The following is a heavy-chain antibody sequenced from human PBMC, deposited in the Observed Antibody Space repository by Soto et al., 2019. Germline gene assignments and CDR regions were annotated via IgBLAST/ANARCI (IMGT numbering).Heavy chain of an antibody. J-gene: IGHJ3*02. D-gene: IGHD3-22*01. Sequence: GGSLRLSCAASGFTFSSYAMSWVRQAPGKGLEWVSAISGSGGSTYYADSVKGRFTISRDNSKNTLYLQMNSLRAEDTAVYYCAKDGTLLDYYDRTPGAFDIWGQGTMVTVSS. V-gene: IGHV3-23*01. CDR3: AKDGTLLDYYDRTPGAFDI. CDR2: ISGSGGST. CDR1: GFTFSSYA.